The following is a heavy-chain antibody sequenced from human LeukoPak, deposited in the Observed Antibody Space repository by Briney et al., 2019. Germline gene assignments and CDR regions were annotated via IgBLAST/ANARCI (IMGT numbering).Heavy chain of an antibody. CDR3: ASTSRLGSNDAFDI. CDR2: IYPGDSNT. Sequence: GESLKISCKGSGYNFTSYWIGWVRQMPGKGLEWMGIIYPGDSNTRYSPSFQGQVTISADKSITTAHLQWSSLKASDTAMYYCASTSRLGSNDAFDIWGRGTMVTVSS. J-gene: IGHJ3*02. D-gene: IGHD7-27*01. V-gene: IGHV5-51*01. CDR1: GYNFTSYW.